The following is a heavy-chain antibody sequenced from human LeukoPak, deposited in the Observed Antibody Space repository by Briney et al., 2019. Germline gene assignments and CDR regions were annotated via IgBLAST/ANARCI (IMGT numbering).Heavy chain of an antibody. CDR2: INHSGST. D-gene: IGHD3-22*01. Sequence: SETLSLTCAVYGGSFSGYYWSWIRQPPGKGLEWIGEINHSGSTNYNPSLKSRVTISVDTSKNQFSLKLSSVTAADTAVYYCARERFIYDSSGHYDWFDPWGQGTLVTVSS. V-gene: IGHV4-34*01. CDR1: GGSFSGYY. CDR3: ARERFIYDSSGHYDWFDP. J-gene: IGHJ5*02.